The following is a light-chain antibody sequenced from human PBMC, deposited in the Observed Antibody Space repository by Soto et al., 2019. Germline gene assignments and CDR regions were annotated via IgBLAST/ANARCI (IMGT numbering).Light chain of an antibody. CDR2: DAS. CDR1: QSIDNY. J-gene: IGKJ4*01. CDR3: QQRSSWPRLT. Sequence: DILLPQSPATLSLSPGERATLSCRASQSIDNYLAWYQQTPGQAPRLLIFDASNRASGIPARFSGIGSGTDFTLTISSLEPEDLAVYDGQQRSSWPRLTGGGGTKVDIK. V-gene: IGKV3-11*01.